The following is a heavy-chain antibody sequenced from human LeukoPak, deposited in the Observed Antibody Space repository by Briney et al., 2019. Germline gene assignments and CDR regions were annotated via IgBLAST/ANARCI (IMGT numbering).Heavy chain of an antibody. J-gene: IGHJ4*02. Sequence: ASVKVSCKASGYTFTSYGISWVRQAPGQGLEWMGWISAYNGNTNYAQKLQGRVTMTTDTSTSTAYMELRSLRSDDTAVYCCARDSGGYSYGEFDYWGQGTLVTVSS. V-gene: IGHV1-18*01. D-gene: IGHD5-18*01. CDR3: ARDSGGYSYGEFDY. CDR2: ISAYNGNT. CDR1: GYTFTSYG.